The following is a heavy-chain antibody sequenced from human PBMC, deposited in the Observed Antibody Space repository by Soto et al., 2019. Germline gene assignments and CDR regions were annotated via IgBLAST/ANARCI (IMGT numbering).Heavy chain of an antibody. J-gene: IGHJ6*02. CDR2: INPNSGGT. CDR1: GYTFTGYY. Sequence: ASVKVSCKASGYTFTGYYMHWVRQAPGQGLEWMGWINPNSGGTNYAQKFQGWVTMTRDTSISTAYRELSRLRSDDTAGYYCARDHYYYDSSGYYYYRKHYYYYGMDVWGQGTTVTVSS. V-gene: IGHV1-2*04. CDR3: ARDHYYYDSSGYYYYRKHYYYYGMDV. D-gene: IGHD3-22*01.